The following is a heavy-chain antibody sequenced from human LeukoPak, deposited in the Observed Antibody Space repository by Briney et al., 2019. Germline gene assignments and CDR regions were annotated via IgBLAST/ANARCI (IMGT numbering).Heavy chain of an antibody. Sequence: SETLSLTCTVSGGSISSGGYYWSWIRQHPGKGLEWIGYIYYSGSTYYNPSLKSRVTISVDTSKNQFSLKLSSVTAADTAVYYCARDLRRGSKDNWFDPWGQGTLVTVSS. J-gene: IGHJ5*02. V-gene: IGHV4-31*03. CDR1: GGSISSGGYY. D-gene: IGHD2-15*01. CDR2: IYYSGST. CDR3: ARDLRRGSKDNWFDP.